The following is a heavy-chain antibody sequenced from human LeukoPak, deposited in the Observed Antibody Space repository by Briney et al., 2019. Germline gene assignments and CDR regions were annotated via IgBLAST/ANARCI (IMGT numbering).Heavy chain of an antibody. CDR2: IYYGGGT. D-gene: IGHD3-22*01. V-gene: IGHV4-59*08. CDR1: GGSISSYY. J-gene: IGHJ4*02. Sequence: SETLSLTCTVSGGSISSYYWSWVRQPPAKGLEWIGYIYYGGGTNYSPSLKSRVTISVDTSKTQFSLKLSSVTAADTAVYYCARHANYHDSSGYLEYWGQGTPVTVSS. CDR3: ARHANYHDSSGYLEY.